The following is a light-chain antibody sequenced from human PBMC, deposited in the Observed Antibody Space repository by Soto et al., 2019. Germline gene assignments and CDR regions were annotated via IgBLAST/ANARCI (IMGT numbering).Light chain of an antibody. V-gene: IGKV3-15*01. CDR3: QQYNNWPPYT. Sequence: EVVMTLSPATLSASPGERGILSCRASQNIGSNLAWYQHRPGQAPRLLMYGAYTRATETPARFSGSGSATDFTLTISSLQSEDFAVYYCQQYNNWPPYTVGQGTKVDIK. CDR2: GAY. J-gene: IGKJ2*01. CDR1: QNIGSN.